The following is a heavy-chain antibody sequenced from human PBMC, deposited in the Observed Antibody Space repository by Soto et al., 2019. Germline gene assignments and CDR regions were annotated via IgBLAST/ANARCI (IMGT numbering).Heavy chain of an antibody. CDR1: GFTFSDYY. V-gene: IGHV3-11*01. D-gene: IGHD2-2*01. CDR3: ARDQVGYCSSTSCYASNWIDP. J-gene: IGHJ5*02. CDR2: ISSSGSTI. Sequence: SGGSLRLSCAASGFTFSDYYMSWIRQAPGKGLEWVSYISSSGSTIHYADSVKGRFTISRDNAKNSLYLQMNSLRAEDTAVYYCARDQVGYCSSTSCYASNWIDPWGQGTLVTVSS.